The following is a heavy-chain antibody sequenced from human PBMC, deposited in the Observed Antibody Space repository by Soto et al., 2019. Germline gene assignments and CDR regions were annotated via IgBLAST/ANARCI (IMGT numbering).Heavy chain of an antibody. CDR1: GFSLSNARMG. Sequence: QVTLKESGPVLVKPTETLTLTCTVSGFSLSNARMGVSWIRQPPGKALEWLAHIFSNDEKSYSTSLKSRLTISKDTSNSQVVLTMTNMDPVDTATYYCARMPRIAAAGTIWFDPWGQGTLVTVSS. D-gene: IGHD6-13*01. V-gene: IGHV2-26*01. CDR3: ARMPRIAAAGTIWFDP. CDR2: IFSNDEK. J-gene: IGHJ5*02.